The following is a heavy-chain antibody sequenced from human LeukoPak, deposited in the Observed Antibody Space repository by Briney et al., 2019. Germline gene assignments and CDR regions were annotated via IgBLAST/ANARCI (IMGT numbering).Heavy chain of an antibody. CDR3: ARAPHSSSWGNYYYYYMDV. J-gene: IGHJ6*03. CDR2: IYHSGST. CDR1: GYSISSGYY. D-gene: IGHD6-13*01. Sequence: TSETLSLTCTVSGYSISSGYYWGWIRQPPGKGLEWIGSIYHSGSTYYNPSLKSRVTISVDTSKNQFSLKLSSVTAADTAVYYCARAPHSSSWGNYYYYYMDVWGKGTTVTISS. V-gene: IGHV4-38-2*02.